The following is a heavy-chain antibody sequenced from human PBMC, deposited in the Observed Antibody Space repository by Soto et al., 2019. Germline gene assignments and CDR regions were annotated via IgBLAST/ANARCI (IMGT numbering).Heavy chain of an antibody. CDR1: GDSIGGVGY. Sequence: QVQLQQSGPGLLKPSQILSLTCTVSGDSIGGVGYWSWIRQFPGRGLEWIGCISSSGSTYYNPALNTRIGLSLATSQYQFSLKLLSVTAADTAIYYCARSGVTGIVIPSHWFDPWGQGTLVTVSS. CDR2: ISSSGST. V-gene: IGHV4-31*03. D-gene: IGHD2-21*02. CDR3: ARSGVTGIVIPSHWFDP. J-gene: IGHJ5*02.